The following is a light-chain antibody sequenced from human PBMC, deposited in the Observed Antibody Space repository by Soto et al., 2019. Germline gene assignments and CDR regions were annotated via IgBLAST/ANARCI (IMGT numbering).Light chain of an antibody. CDR1: QSISSW. J-gene: IGKJ1*01. V-gene: IGKV1-5*03. CDR2: KAS. Sequence: DIQMTQSPSTLSASVGDRVTITCRASQSISSWLAWYQQKPWKAPKLLIYKASSLESGVPSRFSGSGSGTEFTLTISSLQPDDFATYCCQQYNSYPWTFGQGTKGEIK. CDR3: QQYNSYPWT.